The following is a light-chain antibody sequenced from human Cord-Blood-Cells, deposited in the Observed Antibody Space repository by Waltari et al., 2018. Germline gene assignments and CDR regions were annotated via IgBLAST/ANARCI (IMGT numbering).Light chain of an antibody. V-gene: IGLV2-23*01. J-gene: IGLJ3*02. Sequence: QSALTQPASVSGSPGQSITISCTGTSSAGGIYNLVFWYEQPPGKAPKLMIYDGRKRPSGVANRFSGSKSGNTASLTISGLQAEDEADYYCCSYAGSSTYWVFGGGTKLTVL. CDR1: SSAGGIYNL. CDR2: DGR. CDR3: CSYAGSSTYWV.